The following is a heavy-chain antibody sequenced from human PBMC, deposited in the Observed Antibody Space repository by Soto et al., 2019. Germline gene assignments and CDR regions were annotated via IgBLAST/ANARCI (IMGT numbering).Heavy chain of an antibody. CDR3: ARNPSGDY. Sequence: EVQLVESGGGLGKPGGSLRLSCAASGFTFSRYSMTWVRKAPGKGLEWVSSINSRSSSIYYADSVKGRFTISRDNAKNSLYLKMNSLRAEDSAVYYCARNPSGDYWGQGTLVTVSS. D-gene: IGHD3-10*01. CDR2: INSRSSSI. V-gene: IGHV3-21*01. CDR1: GFTFSRYS. J-gene: IGHJ4*02.